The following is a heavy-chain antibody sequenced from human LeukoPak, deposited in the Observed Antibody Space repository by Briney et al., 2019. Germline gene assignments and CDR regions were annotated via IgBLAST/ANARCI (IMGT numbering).Heavy chain of an antibody. V-gene: IGHV4-34*01. CDR1: GGSFSGYY. D-gene: IGHD3-16*01. J-gene: IGHJ6*03. CDR3: ARVKDPGGYYYYYYMDV. CDR2: INHSGGT. Sequence: SETLSLTCAVYGGSFSGYYWSWIRQPPGRGLEWIGEINHSGGTKYNPSLKSRVTISVDTSKNQFSLKLSSVTAADTAMYYCARVKDPGGYYYYYYMDVWGKGATVTVSS.